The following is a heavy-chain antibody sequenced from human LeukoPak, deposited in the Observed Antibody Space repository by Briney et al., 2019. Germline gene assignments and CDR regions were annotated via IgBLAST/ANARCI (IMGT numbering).Heavy chain of an antibody. Sequence: GGALRLSCAASGFTFSRYEMNWVRQAPGKGGEWVSYISSSGKTAYYADSVKGRFTISRDNSKNSLYLEMNSLRAEDTAVYYCARDRCSSISCYFDYWGQGTLVTVSS. CDR1: GFTFSRYE. CDR2: ISSSGKTA. V-gene: IGHV3-48*03. D-gene: IGHD2-2*01. J-gene: IGHJ4*02. CDR3: ARDRCSSISCYFDY.